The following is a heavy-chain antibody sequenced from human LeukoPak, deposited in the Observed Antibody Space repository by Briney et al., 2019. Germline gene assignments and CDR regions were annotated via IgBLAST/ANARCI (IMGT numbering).Heavy chain of an antibody. J-gene: IGHJ4*02. CDR3: ARVAREYSSSWYPYYFDY. CDR2: FYFSGST. CDR1: GCPISRYY. V-gene: IGHV4-59*01. Sequence: SETLSLTCNVSGCPISRYYWSWIRQPPGKGLERVGYFYFSGSTNYNPSLKSRVTISVDTSKNQFSLKLSSVTAADTAVYFCARVAREYSSSWYPYYFDYWGQGTLVTVSS. D-gene: IGHD6-13*01.